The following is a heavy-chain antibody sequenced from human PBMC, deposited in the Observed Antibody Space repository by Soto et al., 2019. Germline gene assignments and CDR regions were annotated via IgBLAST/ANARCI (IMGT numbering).Heavy chain of an antibody. Sequence: QVQLQQWGAGLLKPSETLSLTCAVYGGSFSGYYWSWVRQAPGKGLEWLGEINPRGSTNYTPSLRSRVTISEDTSKNQFSLKLSSVTAAATAVYYCARGRSTVAKDYDYYGMDVWGQGTTVTVSS. CDR2: INPRGST. D-gene: IGHD4-4*01. J-gene: IGHJ6*02. CDR3: ARGRSTVAKDYDYYGMDV. CDR1: GGSFSGYY. V-gene: IGHV4-34*01.